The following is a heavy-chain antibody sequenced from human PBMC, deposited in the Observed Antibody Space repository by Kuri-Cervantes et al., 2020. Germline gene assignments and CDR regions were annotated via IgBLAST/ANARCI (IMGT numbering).Heavy chain of an antibody. D-gene: IGHD3-10*01. J-gene: IGHJ6*02. CDR2: INPNSGGT. CDR1: GYTFTGYY. CDR3: ARLSYYGSGSYWGPLDV. V-gene: IGHV1-2*02. Sequence: ASVKVSCKASGYTFTGYYMHWVRQAPGQGLEWMGWINPNSGGTNYAQKFQGRVTMTRDTSISTAYMELGSLRSEDAAVYYCARLSYYGSGSYWGPLDVWGQGTTVTVSS.